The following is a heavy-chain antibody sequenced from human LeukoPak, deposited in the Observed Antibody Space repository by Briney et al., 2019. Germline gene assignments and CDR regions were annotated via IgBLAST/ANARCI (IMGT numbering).Heavy chain of an antibody. CDR1: DYTFITYG. V-gene: IGHV1-18*01. Sequence: ASVKVSCKASDYTFITYGLSWVRQAPGQGLEWMGWINTYNGNTNYAQKLQGRVTMTTDTSTNTAYMELRSLRSDDAAVYYCARDRSEHYDRSAYSWNDAFDLWGQGTMVTVSS. CDR2: INTYNGNT. D-gene: IGHD3-22*01. J-gene: IGHJ3*01. CDR3: ARDRSEHYDRSAYSWNDAFDL.